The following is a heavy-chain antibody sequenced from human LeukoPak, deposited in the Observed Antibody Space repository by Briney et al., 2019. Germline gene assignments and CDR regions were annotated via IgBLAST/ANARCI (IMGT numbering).Heavy chain of an antibody. CDR3: AKDLGREYYDSSGYFPYDAFDI. V-gene: IGHV3-30*18. J-gene: IGHJ3*02. Sequence: PGGSLRLSCAASRFIFSSYGMHWVRQAPGKGLEWVAATSYDGSSKYYADSVKGRFTISRDNSKNTLYLQMNSLRAEDTAVYYCAKDLGREYYDSSGYFPYDAFDIWGQGTMVTVSS. D-gene: IGHD3-22*01. CDR1: RFIFSSYG. CDR2: TSYDGSSK.